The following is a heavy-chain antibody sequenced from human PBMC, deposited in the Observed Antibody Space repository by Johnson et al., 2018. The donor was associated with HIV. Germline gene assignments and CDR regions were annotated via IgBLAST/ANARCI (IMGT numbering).Heavy chain of an antibody. CDR3: ARAYTYGAFDI. CDR2: IYSGDTT. D-gene: IGHD5-18*01. V-gene: IGHV3-53*01. Sequence: VQLVESGGGLIQPGGSLRLYCAASGFTVSNNYMTWVRQAPGKGLEWVSFIYSGDTTYYAGSVKGRFTISRDNSKNTLYLQMNSLRVDDTAIYYCARAYTYGAFDIWGQGTMVTISS. CDR1: GFTVSNNY. J-gene: IGHJ3*02.